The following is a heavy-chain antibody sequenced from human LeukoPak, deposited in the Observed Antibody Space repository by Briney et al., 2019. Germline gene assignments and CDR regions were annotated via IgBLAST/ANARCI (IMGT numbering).Heavy chain of an antibody. Sequence: SETLSLTCTVSGGSISSYYWSWIRQPPGKGLEWIGYIYYSGSTNYNPSLKSRVTISVDTSKNQFSLKLSSVTAADTAVYYCARTPGYTAGIFYDSVGVYEHWGQGTLVTVSS. D-gene: IGHD2-8*02. CDR3: ARTPGYTAGIFYDSVGVYEH. CDR1: GGSISSYY. J-gene: IGHJ1*01. CDR2: IYYSGST. V-gene: IGHV4-59*01.